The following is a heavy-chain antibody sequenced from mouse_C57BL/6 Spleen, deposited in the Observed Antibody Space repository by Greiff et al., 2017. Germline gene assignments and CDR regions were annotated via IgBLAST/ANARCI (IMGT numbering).Heavy chain of an antibody. CDR2: ISYDGSN. Sequence: ESGPGLVKPSQSLSLTCSVTGYSITSGYYWNWIRQFPGNKLEWMGYISYDGSNNYNPSLKKQISITRDTSKNQFFLKLNSVTTEDTATYYCAGGGGLTGDDWGKGTTLTVSS. CDR1: GYSITSGYY. CDR3: AGGGGLTGDD. V-gene: IGHV3-6*01. J-gene: IGHJ2*01. D-gene: IGHD4-1*01.